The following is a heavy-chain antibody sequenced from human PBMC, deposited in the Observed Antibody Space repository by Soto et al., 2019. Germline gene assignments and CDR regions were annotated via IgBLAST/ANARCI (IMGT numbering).Heavy chain of an antibody. D-gene: IGHD3-3*01. CDR3: ATYYDPTPYFDY. CDR1: GGSISISSFY. J-gene: IGHJ4*02. CDR2: VYYSGNT. V-gene: IGHV4-39*01. Sequence: SETLSLTCTVSGGSISISSFYWGWIRQPPGKGLEWIGSVYYSGNTYYNPSLKSRVTTSVDTSKNQFSLKLYSVTAADTAVYYCATYYDPTPYFDYWGQGSLVTVSS.